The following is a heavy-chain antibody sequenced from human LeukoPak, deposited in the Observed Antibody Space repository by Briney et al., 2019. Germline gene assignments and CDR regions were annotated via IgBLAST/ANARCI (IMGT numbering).Heavy chain of an antibody. D-gene: IGHD3-3*01. CDR3: ARHGERGVVPGVN. Sequence: ASVKVSCKASGYTFTSYWIGWVRQMPGKGLEWMGIIYPGDSDTRYSPSFQGQVTISADKSISTAYLQWSSLKASDTAMYYCARHGERGVVPGVNWGQGTLVTVSS. CDR2: IYPGDSDT. V-gene: IGHV5-51*01. CDR1: GYTFTSYW. J-gene: IGHJ4*02.